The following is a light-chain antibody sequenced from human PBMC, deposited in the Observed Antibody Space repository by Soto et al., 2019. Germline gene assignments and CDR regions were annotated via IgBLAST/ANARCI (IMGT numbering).Light chain of an antibody. CDR3: ASYSTTSTPYV. Sequence: ALTQPASVSGAPRQSITISCTGTSSDIGGYNYVSWYQQHPGKAPKLMVYEVINRPSGVSHRFSGTRSGNTASLTISGLQAEDEAVYYCASYSTTSTPYVFGTGTKVTVL. CDR2: EVI. V-gene: IGLV2-14*01. J-gene: IGLJ1*01. CDR1: SSDIGGYNY.